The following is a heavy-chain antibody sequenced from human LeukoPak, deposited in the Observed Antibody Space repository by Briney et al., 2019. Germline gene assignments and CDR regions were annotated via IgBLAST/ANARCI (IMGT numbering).Heavy chain of an antibody. Sequence: SETLSLTCTVSGGSISSYYWSWIRQPPGKGLEWIGYIYYSGSTNSNPSLMSRVTISVDTSKNRFSLKLSSVTAADTAVYYCARTGLYSSSGHYFDYWGQGTLVTVSS. CDR3: ARTGLYSSSGHYFDY. J-gene: IGHJ4*02. CDR1: GGSISSYY. V-gene: IGHV4-59*08. CDR2: IYYSGST. D-gene: IGHD6-6*01.